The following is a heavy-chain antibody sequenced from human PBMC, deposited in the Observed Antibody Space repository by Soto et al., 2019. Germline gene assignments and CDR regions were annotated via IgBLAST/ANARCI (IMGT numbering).Heavy chain of an antibody. CDR2: ISYDGGNK. CDR3: AKDGNVFSSGWYAPSLDY. CDR1: GFTFSTYG. V-gene: IGHV3-30*18. Sequence: QVQLVESGGGVVQPGRSLRLSCAASGFTFSTYGMHWVRQAPGKGLAWVAVISYDGGNKYYTDSVKDRFTISRDNSKNTVYLQMNSLRAEDTAVYFCAKDGNVFSSGWYAPSLDYWGQGALVTVSS. J-gene: IGHJ4*02. D-gene: IGHD6-19*01.